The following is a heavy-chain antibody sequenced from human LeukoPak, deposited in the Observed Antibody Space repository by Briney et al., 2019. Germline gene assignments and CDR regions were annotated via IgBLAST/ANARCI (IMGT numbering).Heavy chain of an antibody. Sequence: GGSLRLSCAASGFTFSTYGMHWVRQAPGKGLEWVAFIRYDGTNKYYADSVKGRFTISRDNSKNTLYLQMNSLRAEDTAVYYCAKDGRVVFDYFDYWGQGTLVTVSS. D-gene: IGHD3-22*01. CDR2: IRYDGTNK. J-gene: IGHJ4*02. CDR1: GFTFSTYG. CDR3: AKDGRVVFDYFDY. V-gene: IGHV3-30*02.